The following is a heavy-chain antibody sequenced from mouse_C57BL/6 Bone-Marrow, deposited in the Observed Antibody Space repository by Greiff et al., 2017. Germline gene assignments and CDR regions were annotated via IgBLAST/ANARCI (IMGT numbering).Heavy chain of an antibody. CDR1: GYTFTSYW. CDR3: AREDGYYARDY. D-gene: IGHD2-3*01. CDR2: IDPSDSYT. Sequence: VKLQQPGAELVMPGASVKLSCKASGYTFTSYWMHWVKQRPGQGLEWIGEIDPSDSYTNYNQKFKGKSTLTVDKSSSTAYMQLSSLTSEDSAVYYCAREDGYYARDYWGQGTSVTVSS. V-gene: IGHV1-69*01. J-gene: IGHJ4*01.